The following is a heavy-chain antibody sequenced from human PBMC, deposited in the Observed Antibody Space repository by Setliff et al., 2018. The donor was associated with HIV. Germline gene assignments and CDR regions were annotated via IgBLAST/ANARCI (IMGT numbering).Heavy chain of an antibody. CDR1: GYTFTSYA. J-gene: IGHJ6*03. CDR2: INPGNGNT. Sequence: ASVKVSCKASGYTFTSYAMHWVRQAPGQRLEWMRWINPGNGNTKYSQKFQGRVTITRDTSASTAYMELSSLRSEDTAVYYCARVSNRQYMDVWGKGTTVTVSS. V-gene: IGHV1-3*01. CDR3: ARVSNRQYMDV. D-gene: IGHD4-4*01.